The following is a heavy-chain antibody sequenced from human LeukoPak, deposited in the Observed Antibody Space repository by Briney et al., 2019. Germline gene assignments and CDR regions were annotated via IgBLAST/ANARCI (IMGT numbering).Heavy chain of an antibody. CDR3: ARDQYDTWSRRGNFDS. V-gene: IGHV3-30-3*01. D-gene: IGHD3/OR15-3a*01. J-gene: IGHJ4*02. Sequence: GRSLRLSCAASGFTFKTYNMHWVRQAPGKGLEWVAVILHDGTNKFYADSVKGRFTISRDNFKNTLYLQMNSLRAEDTAVFYCARDQYDTWSRRGNFDSWGQGTLVIVSS. CDR2: ILHDGTNK. CDR1: GFTFKTYN.